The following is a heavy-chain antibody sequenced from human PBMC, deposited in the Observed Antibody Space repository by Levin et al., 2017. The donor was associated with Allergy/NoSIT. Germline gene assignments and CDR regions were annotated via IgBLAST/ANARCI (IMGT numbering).Heavy chain of an antibody. CDR1: GFTFGSTA. V-gene: IGHV3-23*01. CDR3: AKRDGYNYYYQYAMDV. D-gene: IGHD5-24*01. CDR2: VSGSGVVT. Sequence: GGSLRLSCAASGFTFGSTAMSWVRQAPGKGLEWVSGVSGSGVVTHYADSVKGRFTISRDNSKNTLYLQMNSLRADDTAVYYCAKRDGYNYYYQYAMDVWGQGTTVTVSS. J-gene: IGHJ6*02.